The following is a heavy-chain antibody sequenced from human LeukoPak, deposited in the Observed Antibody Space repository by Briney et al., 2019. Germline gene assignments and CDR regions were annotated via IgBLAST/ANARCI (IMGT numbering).Heavy chain of an antibody. CDR2: IYSGGST. CDR3: AKDCGVSGDWWYFDL. CDR1: GFTFSDYW. Sequence: PGGSLRLSCAASGFTFSDYWMHWVRQAPGKGLEWVSLIYSGGSTYYADSVKGRFTISRDNSKNTLYLQMNSLRAEDTAVYYCAKDCGVSGDWWYFDLWGRGTLVTVSS. J-gene: IGHJ2*01. V-gene: IGHV3-53*01. D-gene: IGHD2-21*01.